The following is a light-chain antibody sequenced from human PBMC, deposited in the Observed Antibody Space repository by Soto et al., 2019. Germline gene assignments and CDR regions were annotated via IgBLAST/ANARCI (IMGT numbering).Light chain of an antibody. V-gene: IGKV3-20*01. CDR1: QSLDSSS. CDR3: QQYGGSPLT. J-gene: IGKJ3*01. CDR2: DPS. Sequence: EIVLTQSPGTLSLSPGERATLSCRASQSLDSSSLAWHQQKPGQAPRLLISDPSSRAPGIPDRFSASGSGTDFTHTDSRVEPEDTAVYYCQQYGGSPLTFGPGTRLDL.